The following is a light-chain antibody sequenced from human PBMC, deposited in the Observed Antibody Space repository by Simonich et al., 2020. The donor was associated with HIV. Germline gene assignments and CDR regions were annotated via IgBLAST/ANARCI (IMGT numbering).Light chain of an antibody. CDR1: QSVLYSSNNKNY. J-gene: IGKJ4*01. V-gene: IGKV4-1*01. Sequence: DIVMTQSPDSLAVSLGERATINCKSSQSVLYSSNNKNYLAWYQQKPGQPNKLLIYWASTRESGVPDRFSGSGSGTDFALTISSLQAEDVAVYYCQQYYGPPLTFGGGTKVEIK. CDR2: WAS. CDR3: QQYYGPPLT.